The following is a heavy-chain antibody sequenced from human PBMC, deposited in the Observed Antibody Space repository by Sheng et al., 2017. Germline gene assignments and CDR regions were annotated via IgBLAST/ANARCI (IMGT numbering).Heavy chain of an antibody. J-gene: IGHJ4*03. V-gene: IGHV3-23*01. CDR3: AKDIAAAKPYYFDY. D-gene: IGHD6-13*01. CDR1: GFTFTTYA. Sequence: EVQLLESGGGLVKPGGSLRLSCAASGFTFTTYAMNWVRQAPGKGLEWVSGISGTGDSTYYADSVKGRFTISRDNSKNTLYLQMKQPERRGHGLLYCAKDIAAAKPYYFDYWGLG. CDR2: ISGTGDST.